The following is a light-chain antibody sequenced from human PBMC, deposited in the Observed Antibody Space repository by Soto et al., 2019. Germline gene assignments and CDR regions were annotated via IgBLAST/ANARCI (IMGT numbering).Light chain of an antibody. Sequence: DIQMTQSPSSMSASVGDRVTITCRASQSISAYLNWYQQKPGKAPKLLIYAASSLQSGVPSRFSGSGSGTDFTLTISSLQPEDFATYYCQESYSTPSVTFGPGNKVYIK. CDR1: QSISAY. J-gene: IGKJ3*01. CDR3: QESYSTPSVT. CDR2: AAS. V-gene: IGKV1-39*01.